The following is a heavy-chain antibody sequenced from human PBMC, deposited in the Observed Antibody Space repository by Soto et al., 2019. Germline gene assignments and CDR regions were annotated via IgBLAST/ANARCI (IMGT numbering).Heavy chain of an antibody. CDR2: ISPHNDRT. CDR3: ARDLYYSSGQYFDHDAFGS. CDR1: GYNFTSYG. V-gene: IGHV1-18*01. J-gene: IGHJ3*02. Sequence: GASVKVSCKASGYNFTSYGISWVRQAPGQGLEWMGWISPHNDRTKYARRFQDRVTMTTETPTSTVYMELGSLRSDDTAVYYCARDLYYSSGQYFDHDAFGSWGQRTVVTVSS. D-gene: IGHD6-19*01.